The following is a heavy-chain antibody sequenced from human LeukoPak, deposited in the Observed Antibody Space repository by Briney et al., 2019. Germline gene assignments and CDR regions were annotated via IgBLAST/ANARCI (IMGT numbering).Heavy chain of an antibody. CDR1: GFTFSSYGM. D-gene: IGHD6-13*01. CDR3: ASFIADIYYFDY. J-gene: IGHJ4*02. V-gene: IGHV4-4*02. Sequence: GVLRLSCAASGFTFSSYGMSWVRQAPGKGLEWIGEIYHSGSTNYNPSLKSRVTISVDKSKNQFSLKLSSVTAADTAVYYCASFIADIYYFDYWGQGTLVTVSS. CDR2: IYHSGST.